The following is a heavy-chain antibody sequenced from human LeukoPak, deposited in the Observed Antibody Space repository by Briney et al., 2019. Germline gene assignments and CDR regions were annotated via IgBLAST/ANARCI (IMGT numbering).Heavy chain of an antibody. CDR2: ISPNSGGT. D-gene: IGHD7-27*01. CDR1: GYTFTAYY. V-gene: IGHV1-2*02. Sequence: ASVKVSCKASGYTFTAYYIHWVRQAPGQGLEWMGWISPNSGGTDYAQKFKGRVTMTWDTSISTTYVELSSLTSDDTAVYYCAIQPWGSGNNWYFDLWGRGTLVTVSS. CDR3: AIQPWGSGNNWYFDL. J-gene: IGHJ2*01.